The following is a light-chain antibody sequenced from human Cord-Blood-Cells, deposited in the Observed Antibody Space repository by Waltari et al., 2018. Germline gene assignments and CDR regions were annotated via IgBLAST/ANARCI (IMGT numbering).Light chain of an antibody. CDR2: AAS. CDR1: QSISSY. CDR3: QQSYRTPRT. J-gene: IGKJ1*01. Sequence: DIQLTQSPSSLSASVGDRVTITCRASQSISSYLNWYQQKPGKAPKLLIYAASSLQSGVPSRFSGSGSGTDFTLTISSLQPEDFATYYCQQSYRTPRTFDQGTKVESK. V-gene: IGKV1-39*01.